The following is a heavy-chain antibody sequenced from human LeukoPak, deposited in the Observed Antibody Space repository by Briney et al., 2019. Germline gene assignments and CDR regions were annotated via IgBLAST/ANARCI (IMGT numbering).Heavy chain of an antibody. J-gene: IGHJ4*02. V-gene: IGHV3-53*01. D-gene: IGHD3-10*01. Sequence: GGSLRLSFAASGFTVSSNYMSWVRQAPGKGLEWVSVIYSGGSTYYADSVKGRFTISRDNSKNTLYLQMNSLRAEDTAVYYCASQSVGYYGSGSSASDYWGQGTLVTVSS. CDR3: ASQSVGYYGSGSSASDY. CDR1: GFTVSSNY. CDR2: IYSGGST.